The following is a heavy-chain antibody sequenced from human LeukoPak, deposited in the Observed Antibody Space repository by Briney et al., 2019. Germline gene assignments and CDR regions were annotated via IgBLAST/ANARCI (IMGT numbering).Heavy chain of an antibody. CDR3: KRNDYGDYPSRY. CDR1: GFTFGDYA. CDR2: IRSKAYGGTT. D-gene: IGHD4-17*01. J-gene: IGHJ4*02. V-gene: IGHV3-49*04. Sequence: GRSLRLSCTASGFTFGDYAMSWVRQAPGKGLEWVGCIRSKAYGGTTEYAASVKGRFTISRDDSKSIAYLQMNSLKTEDTAVYYCKRNDYGDYPSRYWGQGTLVTVSS.